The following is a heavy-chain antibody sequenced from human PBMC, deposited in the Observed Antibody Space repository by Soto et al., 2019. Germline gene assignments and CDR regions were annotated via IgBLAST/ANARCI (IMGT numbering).Heavy chain of an antibody. CDR1: GYTFTRNG. CDR3: AREVRDAAAGFEAQTVDWFDP. CDR2: IIPIFGTA. J-gene: IGHJ5*02. D-gene: IGHD6-13*01. Sequence: SVKVSCKTSGYTFTRNGISWVRQAPGQGLEWMGGIIPIFGTANYAQKFQGRVTMTRDTSISTAYMELSRLRSDDTAVYYCAREVRDAAAGFEAQTVDWFDPWGQGTLVTVSS. V-gene: IGHV1-69*05.